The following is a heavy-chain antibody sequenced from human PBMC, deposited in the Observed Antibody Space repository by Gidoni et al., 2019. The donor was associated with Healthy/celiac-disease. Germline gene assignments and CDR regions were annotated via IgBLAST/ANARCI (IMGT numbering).Heavy chain of an antibody. CDR2: ISSSSSYI. CDR1: GFTFSSYS. Sequence: EVQLVESGGGLVKPGGSLRPPCSASGFTFSSYSMNWVRQEPGKGLEWVSSISSSSSYIYYADSVKGRFTISRDNAKNSLYLQMNSLRAEDTAVYYCAREYRVLRYRDQFDPWGQGTLVTVSS. V-gene: IGHV3-21*01. J-gene: IGHJ5*02. D-gene: IGHD3-9*01. CDR3: AREYRVLRYRDQFDP.